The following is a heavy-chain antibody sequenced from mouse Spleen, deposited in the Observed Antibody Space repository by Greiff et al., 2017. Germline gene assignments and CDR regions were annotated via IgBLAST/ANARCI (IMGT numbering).Heavy chain of an antibody. D-gene: IGHD2-4*01. CDR1: GFTFSDYG. V-gene: IGHV5-17*01. J-gene: IGHJ4*01. CDR2: ISSGSSTI. CDR3: AIYDYDGGYAMDY. Sequence: EVNLVESGGGLVKPGGSLKLSCAASGFTFSDYGMHWVRQAPEKGLEWVAYISSGSSTIYYADTVKGRFTISRDNAKNTLFLQMTSLRSEDTAMYYCAIYDYDGGYAMDYWGQGTSVTVSS.